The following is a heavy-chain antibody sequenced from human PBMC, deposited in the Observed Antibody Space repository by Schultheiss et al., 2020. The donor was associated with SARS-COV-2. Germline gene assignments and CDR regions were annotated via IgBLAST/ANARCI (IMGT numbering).Heavy chain of an antibody. Sequence: GGSLRLSCKASGYTFTGYYMHWVRQAPGQGLEWMGWINPNSGGTNYPQKFQGRVTMTRDTSISTAYMELSRLRSDDTAVYYCARLERRLLYYYGMDVWGHGTTVTVSS. CDR1: GYTFTGYY. CDR2: INPNSGGT. CDR3: ARLERRLLYYYGMDV. J-gene: IGHJ6*02. D-gene: IGHD1-1*01. V-gene: IGHV1-2*02.